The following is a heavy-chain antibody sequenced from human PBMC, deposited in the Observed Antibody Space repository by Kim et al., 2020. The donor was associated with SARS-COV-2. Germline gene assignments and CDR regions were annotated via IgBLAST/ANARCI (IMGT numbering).Heavy chain of an antibody. Sequence: GGSLRLSCAASGFTFSTYEINWVRQAPGKGLEWLSYIRSGGSPIYYADSVKGRFIISRDNAKNSLYLQLNGLRVEDTAVYYCARHPSLMGDIVVPQPAF. CDR2: IRSGGSPI. CDR3: ARHPSLMGDIVVPQPAF. J-gene: IGHJ3*01. V-gene: IGHV3-48*03. CDR1: GFTFSTYE. D-gene: IGHD2-2*01.